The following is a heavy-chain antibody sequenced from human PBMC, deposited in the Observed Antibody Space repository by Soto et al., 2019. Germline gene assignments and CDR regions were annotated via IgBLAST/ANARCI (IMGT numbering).Heavy chain of an antibody. CDR3: ARAPRNWGFDF. J-gene: IGHJ4*02. V-gene: IGHV1-8*01. D-gene: IGHD7-27*01. Sequence: QVQLVQSGAEVKKPGASVKVSCKASGYTFTNYDINWVRQTTGQGPEWLGWMNPNSGDTGYAQKFQGRVTMTRNAAISTAYMELSSLTFEDTAIDSCARAPRNWGFDFWGQGTLVTVSS. CDR1: GYTFTNYD. CDR2: MNPNSGDT.